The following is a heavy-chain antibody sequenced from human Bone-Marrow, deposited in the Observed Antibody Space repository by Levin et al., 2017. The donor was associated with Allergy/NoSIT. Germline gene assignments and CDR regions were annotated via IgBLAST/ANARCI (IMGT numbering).Heavy chain of an antibody. D-gene: IGHD6-19*01. V-gene: IGHV4-59*01. Sequence: SQTLSLTCTVSGGSINTYYWNWIRQPPGKGLEWIGFIYSTGTTNYNPSLKSRLTISLDTSKNQFSLNLSSVTAADTALYYCARVSAVAGTRLFDYWGQGILVTVSS. J-gene: IGHJ4*02. CDR3: ARVSAVAGTRLFDY. CDR2: IYSTGTT. CDR1: GGSINTYY.